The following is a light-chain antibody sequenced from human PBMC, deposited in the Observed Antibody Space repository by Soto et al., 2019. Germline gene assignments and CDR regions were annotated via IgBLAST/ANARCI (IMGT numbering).Light chain of an antibody. Sequence: DIVMTQSPDSLAVSLGERATINCKSSQSVLYSSNNKNYLAWYQQKPGQPPKLLLYWASTRESGVPDRFSGRGSGTDVKITISSLQAEDVSVYYCQQYYRTPVTFGGGTKVEIK. CDR3: QQYYRTPVT. J-gene: IGKJ4*01. CDR1: QSVLYSSNNKNY. V-gene: IGKV4-1*01. CDR2: WAS.